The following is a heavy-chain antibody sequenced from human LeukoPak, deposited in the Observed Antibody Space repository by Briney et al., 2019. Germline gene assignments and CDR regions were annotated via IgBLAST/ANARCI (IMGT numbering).Heavy chain of an antibody. J-gene: IGHJ3*02. CDR1: GDSISSYY. CDR3: ARRRGSGTQLWKYDAFDI. CDR2: MHYSGSS. Sequence: SETLSLTCTVSGDSISSYYCSWIRQSPGKGLEWIGYMHYSGSSDYNPSLRSRVTISVDTPKNQFSLNLRSVTAADTAVYYCARRRGSGTQLWKYDAFDIWGQGTLVTVSS. V-gene: IGHV4-59*01. D-gene: IGHD5-18*01.